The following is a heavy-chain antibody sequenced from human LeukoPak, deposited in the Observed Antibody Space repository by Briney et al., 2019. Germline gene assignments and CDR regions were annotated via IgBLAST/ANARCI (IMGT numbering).Heavy chain of an antibody. J-gene: IGHJ4*02. CDR1: GGSFTAFY. V-gene: IGHV4-34*01. CDR2: VNHSGST. D-gene: IGHD3-10*01. Sequence: SETLSLTCNVSGGSFTAFYWTWIRQPPGKGLEWIGEVNHSGSTNYNPSLQSRVTISVDMSRSQFSLNLNSMTAADTAVYYCARAMAMGPYSFDRWGQGTLVTVSS. CDR3: ARAMAMGPYSFDR.